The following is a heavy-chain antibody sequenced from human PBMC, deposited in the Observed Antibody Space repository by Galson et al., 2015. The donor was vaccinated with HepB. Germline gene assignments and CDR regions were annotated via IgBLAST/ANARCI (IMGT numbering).Heavy chain of an antibody. J-gene: IGHJ3*02. CDR2: INAGKGNT. Sequence: SVKVSCKASGYTFINCAMHWVRQAPGQRLEWMGWINAGKGNTKYSQKFQGRVTITRDTSATTANMELSSLRSEDTAVYYCARGGTLWFGDQNAFDIWGQGTMVTVSS. D-gene: IGHD3-10*01. CDR3: ARGGTLWFGDQNAFDI. CDR1: GYTFINCA. V-gene: IGHV1-3*01.